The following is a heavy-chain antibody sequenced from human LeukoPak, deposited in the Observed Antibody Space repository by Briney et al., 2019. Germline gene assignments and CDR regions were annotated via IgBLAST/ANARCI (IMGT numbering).Heavy chain of an antibody. CDR2: IYYSGST. CDR3: ARGAMIVVVNWYFDL. D-gene: IGHD3-22*01. Sequence: PSETLSLTCTVSGGSISSYYWSWIRQPPGKGLEWIGYIYYSGSTNYNPSLKSRVTISVDTSKNQFSLKLSSVTAADTAVYYRARGAMIVVVNWYFDLWGRGTLVNVSS. J-gene: IGHJ2*01. V-gene: IGHV4-59*01. CDR1: GGSISSYY.